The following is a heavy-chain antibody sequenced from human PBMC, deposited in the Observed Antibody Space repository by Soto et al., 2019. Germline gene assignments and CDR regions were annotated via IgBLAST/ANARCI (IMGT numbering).Heavy chain of an antibody. CDR3: ARGAPYSSSWYVRSNAHNFDY. D-gene: IGHD6-13*01. Sequence: GASVKVSCKASGYTFTSYGISWVRQAPGQGLEWMGWISAYNGNTNCAQKLQGRVTMTTDTSTSTTYMELRSLRSDDTAVYYCARGAPYSSSWYVRSNAHNFDYWGQGTLVTVSS. J-gene: IGHJ4*02. V-gene: IGHV1-18*01. CDR1: GYTFTSYG. CDR2: ISAYNGNT.